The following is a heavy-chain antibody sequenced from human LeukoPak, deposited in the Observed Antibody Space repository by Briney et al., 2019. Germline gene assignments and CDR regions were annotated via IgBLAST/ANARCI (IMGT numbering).Heavy chain of an antibody. J-gene: IGHJ4*02. CDR1: GFTFRRHS. D-gene: IGHD5-12*01. CDR3: ASSNPDSGYDSTNNY. V-gene: IGHV3-48*01. Sequence: GGSLRLSCAASGFTFRRHSMTWVRQAPGKGLEWVSYISSSSNTIYYADSVKGRFTISRYNAKNSLYLQMNSLRAEDTAVYYCASSNPDSGYDSTNNYWGQGTLVTVSP. CDR2: ISSSSNTI.